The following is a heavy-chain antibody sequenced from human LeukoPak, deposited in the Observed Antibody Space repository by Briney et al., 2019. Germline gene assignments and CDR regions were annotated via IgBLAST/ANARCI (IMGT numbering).Heavy chain of an antibody. CDR1: GFTFDDYA. V-gene: IGHV3-9*01. CDR3: AKVFYSGNPGSSLDY. CDR2: ISWNSGSI. D-gene: IGHD4-23*01. Sequence: GGSLRLSCAASGFTFDDYAMHWVRQAPGKGLEWVSGISWNSGSIGYADSVKGRFTISRDNAKNSLYLQMNSLRAEDTALYYCAKVFYSGNPGSSLDYWGQGTLVTVSS. J-gene: IGHJ4*02.